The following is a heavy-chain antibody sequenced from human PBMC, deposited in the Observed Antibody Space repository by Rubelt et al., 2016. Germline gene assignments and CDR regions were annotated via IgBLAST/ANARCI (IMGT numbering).Heavy chain of an antibody. CDR1: GFIISSYA. CDR2: ISGSAGST. J-gene: IGHJ4*02. CDR3: ARGYFGSGSYVDY. V-gene: IGHV3-23*01. Sequence: VQPGGSLRLSCAASGFIISSYAMTWVRQAPGKGLEWVSEISGSAGSTYYADSVKGRFTISRDISKNTLYLQMNSLRAEDTAVYYCARGYFGSGSYVDYWGQGALVTVSS. D-gene: IGHD3-10*01.